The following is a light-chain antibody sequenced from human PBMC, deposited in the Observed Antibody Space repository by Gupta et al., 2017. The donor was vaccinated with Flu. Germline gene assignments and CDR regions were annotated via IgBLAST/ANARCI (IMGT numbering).Light chain of an antibody. CDR1: QSVSSN. Sequence: EIVLTQSPAPLSVSPGERATLSCRASQSVSSNLAWYQQKPGQSPRLLIYGASTRATGIAARFSGTGSGTDFTLTITSLQSEDSAVYYCQQYNNWWTFGQGTKVEIK. J-gene: IGKJ1*01. V-gene: IGKV3-15*01. CDR2: GAS. CDR3: QQYNNWWT.